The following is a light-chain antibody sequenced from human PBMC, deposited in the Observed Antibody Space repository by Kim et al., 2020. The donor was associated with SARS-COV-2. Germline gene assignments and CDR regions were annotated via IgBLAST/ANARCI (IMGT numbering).Light chain of an antibody. Sequence: SYELTQPPSVSVAPGKTARITCGGNNIESKSVHWYQQKPGQAPVLVIYYDSDRPSGIPERFSGSNSGNTATLTISRVEAGDEADYYCQVWDSSSYHRVFG. J-gene: IGLJ3*02. CDR3: QVWDSSSYHRV. V-gene: IGLV3-21*04. CDR1: NIESKS. CDR2: YDS.